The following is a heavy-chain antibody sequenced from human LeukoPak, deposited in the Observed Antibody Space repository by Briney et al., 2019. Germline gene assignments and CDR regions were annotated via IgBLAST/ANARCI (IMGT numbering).Heavy chain of an antibody. CDR1: SRSFSGYN. CDR3: AREAAIATAIVWFDP. J-gene: IGHJ5*02. CDR2: INQSGRI. V-gene: IGHV4-34*01. D-gene: IGHD6-13*01. Sequence: SETLSLTCAVYSRSFSGYNWNWLRQSPGKGLEWIGEINQSGRINYNPSLKSRVTISVDTSKNQFSLKLTSLTAADTAVYYCAREAAIATAIVWFDPWGQGTLVTVTS.